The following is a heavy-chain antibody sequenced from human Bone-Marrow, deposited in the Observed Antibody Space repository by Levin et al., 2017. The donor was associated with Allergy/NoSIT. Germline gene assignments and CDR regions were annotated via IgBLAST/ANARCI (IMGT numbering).Heavy chain of an antibody. D-gene: IGHD1-1*01. J-gene: IGHJ3*02. V-gene: IGHV3-15*01. CDR3: TREYTWNGDDAFDI. Sequence: GESLKISCAASGFTFSNAWMSWVRQAPGKGLEWVGRIKTETDGGTRDYAAPLKGRFIITRDDSKNTMYLQMNSLKTEDTGVYYCTREYTWNGDDAFDIRGQGTLVSVSS. CDR1: GFTFSNAW. CDR2: IKTETDGGTR.